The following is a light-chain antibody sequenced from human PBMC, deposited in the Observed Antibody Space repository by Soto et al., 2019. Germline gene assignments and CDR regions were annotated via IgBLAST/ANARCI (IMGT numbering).Light chain of an antibody. Sequence: PGERVPLSCRASQSVSSSYLTWSQHKPGQAPSLLIYGASTGATGIPARFSGSGSGTDFTLTISRLEPEDFAVYYCQQYHTSLLTFGGGTKVDIK. CDR1: QSVSSSY. J-gene: IGKJ4*01. CDR3: QQYHTSLLT. V-gene: IGKV3-20*01. CDR2: GAS.